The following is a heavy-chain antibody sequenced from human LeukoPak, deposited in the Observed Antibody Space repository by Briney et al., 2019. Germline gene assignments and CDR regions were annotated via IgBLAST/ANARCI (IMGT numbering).Heavy chain of an antibody. CDR3: ASFGGHNWFDP. D-gene: IGHD3-10*01. J-gene: IGHJ5*02. CDR1: GGSISSYY. V-gene: IGHV4-4*09. Sequence: PSETLSLTCTVSGGSISSYYWSWIRQPPGKGLEWIGYIYTSGNTNYNPSLKSRVTISVDTSKNQFSLKLSSVTAAHTAVYYCASFGGHNWFDPWGQGTLVTVSS. CDR2: IYTSGNT.